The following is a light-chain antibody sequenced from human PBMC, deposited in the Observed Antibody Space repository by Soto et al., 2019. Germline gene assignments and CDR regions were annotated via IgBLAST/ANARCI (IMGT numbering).Light chain of an antibody. V-gene: IGKV3-20*01. J-gene: IGKJ4*01. CDR2: DTS. CDR3: QQYGTSPPLT. CDR1: QSVNSNS. Sequence: EIVLTQSPGVLSLSPGDRATLSCRTSQSVNSNSLAWYQQKPGQAPRLLLYDTSTRATGIPNRFSGSGSATDFTLTINRLEPEDFAVYYCQQYGTSPPLTFGGGTEVEIK.